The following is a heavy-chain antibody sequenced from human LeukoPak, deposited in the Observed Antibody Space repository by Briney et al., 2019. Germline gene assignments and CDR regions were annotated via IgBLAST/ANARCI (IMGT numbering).Heavy chain of an antibody. CDR1: GGSFSGYY. D-gene: IGHD4-17*01. V-gene: IGHV4-34*01. CDR3: DMGDYEGGKFDY. J-gene: IGHJ4*02. Sequence: MASETLSLTCAVYGGSFSGYYWSWIRQPPGKGLEWIGEINHSGSTNYNPSLKSRVTISVDTSKNQFSLKLSSVTAADTAVYYCDMGDYEGGKFDYWGQGTLVTVSS. CDR2: INHSGST.